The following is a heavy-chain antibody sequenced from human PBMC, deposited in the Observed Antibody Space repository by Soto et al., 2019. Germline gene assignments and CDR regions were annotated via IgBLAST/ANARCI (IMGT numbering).Heavy chain of an antibody. Sequence: GSLRLSYAASGFTFRSYRMHWVRQAPGKGLEWVAVIWYDGNNKYYADSVKGRFTISRDNSKNTLWLQMNSLRAEDTAMYYCARERQLASTRGDFDYWGQGTLVTVSS. J-gene: IGHJ4*02. CDR3: ARERQLASTRGDFDY. D-gene: IGHD3-3*02. CDR2: IWYDGNNK. CDR1: GFTFRSYR. V-gene: IGHV3-33*01.